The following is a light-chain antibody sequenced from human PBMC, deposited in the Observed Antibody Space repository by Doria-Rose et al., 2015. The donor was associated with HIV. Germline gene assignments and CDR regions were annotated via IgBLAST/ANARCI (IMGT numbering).Light chain of an antibody. CDR1: QSFSSTY. V-gene: IGKV3-20*01. J-gene: IGKJ1*01. Sequence: EIVLTQSPGTLSLSPGYRATLSCRASQSFSSTYLAWYQQKPGQAPSLLIYDGSTRATGIPDRFSASGSGTDFTLTINRLEPEDFALYYCHQYGTSWTFGQGTKVEI. CDR3: HQYGTSWT. CDR2: DGS.